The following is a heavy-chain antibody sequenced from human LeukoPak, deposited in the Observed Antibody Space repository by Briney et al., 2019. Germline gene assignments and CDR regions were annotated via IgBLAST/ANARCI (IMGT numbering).Heavy chain of an antibody. D-gene: IGHD3-16*01. CDR3: ARVGADHYYYCYMDV. V-gene: IGHV3-7*01. CDR2: IKQDGSEK. CDR1: GFTFSSYW. J-gene: IGHJ6*03. Sequence: GGSLRLSCAASGFTFSSYWMSWVRQAPGKGLEWVANIKQDGSEKYYVDSVKGRFTISRDNAKNSLYLQMNSLRAEDTAVYYCARVGADHYYYCYMDVWGKGTTVTVSS.